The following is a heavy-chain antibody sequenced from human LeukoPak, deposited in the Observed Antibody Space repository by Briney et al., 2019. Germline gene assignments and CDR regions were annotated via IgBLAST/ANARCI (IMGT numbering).Heavy chain of an antibody. V-gene: IGHV3-30*18. Sequence: GGSLRLSCAASGFTFSSYGMHWGRQAPGKGLEWVAVISYDGSNKYYADSVKGRFTISRDNSKNTLYLQMNSLRAEDTAVYYCAKDLRDYYGSVKYWGQGTLVTVSS. CDR1: GFTFSSYG. CDR3: AKDLRDYYGSVKY. J-gene: IGHJ4*02. D-gene: IGHD3-10*01. CDR2: ISYDGSNK.